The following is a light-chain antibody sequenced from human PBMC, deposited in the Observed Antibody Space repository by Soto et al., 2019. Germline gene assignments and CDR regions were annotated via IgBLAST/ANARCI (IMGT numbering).Light chain of an antibody. CDR1: QTISSW. CDR3: QQYKSYLRT. CDR2: AAS. Sequence: DIQMTQSPSTLCASVGDRVTLTCRASQTISSWLAWYQQKPGKAPKLLIYAASTLESGVSSRFSGRGSGTEFTLTINSLQPEDFATYYCQQYKSYLRTFGQGTKVHI. J-gene: IGKJ1*01. V-gene: IGKV1-5*01.